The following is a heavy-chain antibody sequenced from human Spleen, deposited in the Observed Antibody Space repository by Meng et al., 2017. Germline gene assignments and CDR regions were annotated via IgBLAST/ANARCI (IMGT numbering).Heavy chain of an antibody. CDR1: GDSASANSVA. Sequence: HVQLRQSGPGLVKPSQTLSITCASSGDSASANSVAWNWIRQSPPRGLEWLGRTYYRSKWYNDYAVSMKGRITITPDTSKNQFSLQLNSVTPEDTAVYYCARDDNWFDPWGQGTLVTVSS. CDR3: ARDDNWFDP. J-gene: IGHJ5*02. CDR2: TYYRSKWYN. V-gene: IGHV6-1*01.